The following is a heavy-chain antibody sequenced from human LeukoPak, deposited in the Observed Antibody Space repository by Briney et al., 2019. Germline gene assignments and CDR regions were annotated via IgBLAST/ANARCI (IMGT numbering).Heavy chain of an antibody. J-gene: IGHJ4*02. V-gene: IGHV4-39*07. Sequence: SETLSLTCTVSGGSISGSSYYWGWIRQPPGKGLEWIGSIYYSGSTNYNPSLKSRVTISVDTSKNQFSLKLSSVTAADTAVYYCARGGSYYDSSGYYYAFAFATKPGFLFDYWGQGTLVTVSS. CDR2: IYYSGST. CDR3: ARGGSYYDSSGYYYAFAFATKPGFLFDY. CDR1: GGSISGSSYY. D-gene: IGHD3-22*01.